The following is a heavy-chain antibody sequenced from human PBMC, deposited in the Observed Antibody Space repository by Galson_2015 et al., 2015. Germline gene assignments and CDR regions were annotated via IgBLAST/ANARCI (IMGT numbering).Heavy chain of an antibody. CDR3: ARQGGIDAGIFDY. V-gene: IGHV1-69*02. CDR2: IIPILGIA. Sequence: SVKVSCKASGGTFSSYTISWVRQAPGQGLEWMGRIIPILGIANYAQKFQGRVTITADKSTSTAYMELSSLRSGDTAVYYCARQGGIDAGIFDYWGQGTLVTVSS. J-gene: IGHJ4*02. D-gene: IGHD3-16*01. CDR1: GGTFSSYT.